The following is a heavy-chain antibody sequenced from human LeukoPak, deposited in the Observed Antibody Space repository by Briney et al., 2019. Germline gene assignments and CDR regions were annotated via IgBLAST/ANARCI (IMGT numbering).Heavy chain of an antibody. CDR3: ARGFSSWYYFDY. CDR2: IYSGGST. V-gene: IGHV3-53*01. CDR1: GFTVSSNY. J-gene: IGHJ4*02. D-gene: IGHD6-13*01. Sequence: GGSLRLSCAASGFTVSSNYMSWVRQAPGKGLEWVSVIYSGGSTYYADSVKGRFTISRDNSKNTLYLQMNSLRAEDTAVYYCARGFSSWYYFDYCGQGTLVTVSS.